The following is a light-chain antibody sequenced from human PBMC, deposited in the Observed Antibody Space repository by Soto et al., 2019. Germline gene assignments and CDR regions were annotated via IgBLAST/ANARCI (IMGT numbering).Light chain of an antibody. CDR3: SSYAVSNIGV. J-gene: IGLJ1*01. V-gene: IGLV2-8*01. CDR1: SSDVGGYDY. CDR2: EVT. Sequence: QSVLTQPPSASGSPGQSVTISCTGTSSDVGGYDYVSWYQHHPGKAPKLMIYEVTKRPSGVPDRFSGSKSGNTASLTVSGLQAEDEADYYCSSYAVSNIGVFGTGTKVTDL.